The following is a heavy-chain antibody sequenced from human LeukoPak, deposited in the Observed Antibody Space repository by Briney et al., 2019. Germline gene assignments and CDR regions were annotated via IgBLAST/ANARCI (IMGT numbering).Heavy chain of an antibody. CDR1: GFTFSSYG. CDR3: ARAFGSGTQDY. J-gene: IGHJ4*02. Sequence: GGSLRLSCEASGFTFSSYGMHWVRQAPGKGLDWVAVIWYDGSDKYYADSVKGRFTISRDNSKNTLYLQMNSLRVEDTAVYYCARAFGSGTQDYRGQGTLVTVSS. CDR2: IWYDGSDK. V-gene: IGHV3-33*01. D-gene: IGHD2-2*01.